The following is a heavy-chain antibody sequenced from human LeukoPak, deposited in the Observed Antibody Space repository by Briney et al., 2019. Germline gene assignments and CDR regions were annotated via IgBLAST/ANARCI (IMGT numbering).Heavy chain of an antibody. V-gene: IGHV4-38-2*02. Sequence: RPSETLSLTCTVSGYSISSGYYWGWIRQPPGKGLEWIGRIYHSGTTYYNPSLKSRVTISVDTSKNQFSLKLSSVTAADTAVYYCARGLKYVWGSYRPQLKYYFDYWGQGTLVTVSS. CDR2: IYHSGTT. J-gene: IGHJ4*02. D-gene: IGHD3-16*02. CDR3: ARGLKYVWGSYRPQLKYYFDY. CDR1: GYSISSGYY.